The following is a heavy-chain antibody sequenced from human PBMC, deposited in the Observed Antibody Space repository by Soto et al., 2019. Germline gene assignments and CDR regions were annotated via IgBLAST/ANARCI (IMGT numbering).Heavy chain of an antibody. Sequence: EGSLRLSCAASGFTFSSYDMHWVRQATGKGLEWVSAIGTAGDTYYPGSVKGRFTISRENAKNSLYLQMNSLRAGDTAVYYCARGSPGELLGYWGQGTLVTVSS. D-gene: IGHD1-26*01. CDR2: IGTAGDT. CDR1: GFTFSSYD. CDR3: ARGSPGELLGY. J-gene: IGHJ4*02. V-gene: IGHV3-13*04.